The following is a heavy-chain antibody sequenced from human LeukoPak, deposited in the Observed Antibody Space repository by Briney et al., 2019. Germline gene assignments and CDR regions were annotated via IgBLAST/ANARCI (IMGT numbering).Heavy chain of an antibody. Sequence: ASVKVSCKASGYTFTGYYMHWVRQAPGQGLEWMGWINPNSGGTNYAQKFQGRVTMTRDTSISTAYMELSRLRSDGTAVYYCARPADSSGWYSPSDYWGQGTLVTVSS. CDR3: ARPADSSGWYSPSDY. CDR2: INPNSGGT. CDR1: GYTFTGYY. D-gene: IGHD6-19*01. V-gene: IGHV1-2*02. J-gene: IGHJ4*02.